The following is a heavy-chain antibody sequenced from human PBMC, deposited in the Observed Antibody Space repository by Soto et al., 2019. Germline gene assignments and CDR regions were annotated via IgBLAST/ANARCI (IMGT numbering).Heavy chain of an antibody. Sequence: QITLKESGPTLVKPTQTLTLTCTFSGFSLSTSGVGVGWIRQPPGKALEWIALIYWDDDKRYSPSLNSRLTSTKDTSQNQLALTLTNRDPVDTATSYCAHRLRPYSSGWYTYYYYGMDVWGQGTTVTVSS. J-gene: IGHJ6*02. D-gene: IGHD6-13*01. CDR3: AHRLRPYSSGWYTYYYYGMDV. V-gene: IGHV2-5*02. CDR2: IYWDDDK. CDR1: GFSLSTSGVG.